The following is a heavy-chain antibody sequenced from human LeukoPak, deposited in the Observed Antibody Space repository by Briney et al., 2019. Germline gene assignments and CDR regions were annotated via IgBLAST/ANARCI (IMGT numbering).Heavy chain of an antibody. CDR3: ARGTGEGYSYGRYYFDY. Sequence: ASVKVSCKASGYTFTGYYMHWVRQAPAQGLEWMGWINPNSGGTNYAQKFQGRVTMTRDASMSTAYMELSRLRSDDTAVYYCARGTGEGYSYGRYYFDYWGQGTLVTVSS. D-gene: IGHD5-18*01. CDR1: GYTFTGYY. V-gene: IGHV1-2*02. J-gene: IGHJ4*02. CDR2: INPNSGGT.